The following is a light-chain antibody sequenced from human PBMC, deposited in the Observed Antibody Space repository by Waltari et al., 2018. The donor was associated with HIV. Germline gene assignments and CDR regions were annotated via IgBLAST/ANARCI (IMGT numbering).Light chain of an antibody. CDR2: DVT. Sequence: QSALTQPASVSGSPGQSLTISCTGTSSHFGLYNFVSWYQQYPGNVPKVIIYDVTSRPSGVPHRFSGSRSGNTASLTISGLQVDDEAVYYCSTHTANDTLEFGGGTKLTVL. CDR1: SSHFGLYNF. CDR3: STHTANDTLE. J-gene: IGLJ2*01. V-gene: IGLV2-14*03.